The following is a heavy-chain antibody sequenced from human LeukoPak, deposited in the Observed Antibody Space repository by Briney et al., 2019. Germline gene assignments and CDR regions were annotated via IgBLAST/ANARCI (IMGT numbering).Heavy chain of an antibody. J-gene: IGHJ4*02. Sequence: GGSLRLSCEASGFTFSSYAMSWVRQAPGKGLEWVSVISGSGDSTYYTDSVEGRCTSSRDNSKDALYLQMNSLRAEDTAVYYCARVGYSGYDYDYWGQGTLVTVSS. V-gene: IGHV3-23*01. CDR1: GFTFSSYA. CDR3: ARVGYSGYDYDY. D-gene: IGHD5-12*01. CDR2: ISGSGDST.